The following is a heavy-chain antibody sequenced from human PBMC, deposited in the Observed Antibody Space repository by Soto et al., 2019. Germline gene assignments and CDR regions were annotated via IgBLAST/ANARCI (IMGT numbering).Heavy chain of an antibody. V-gene: IGHV5-51*01. CDR1: GYSFTNYW. CDR3: ARRRERATPPYYYYGMDV. Sequence: PGESLKISCQGSGYSFTNYWIAWVRQMPGKGLEWMGVIYPGDPDTRYNPSFQGQVTISADKSINTAYLQWSSLKASDTGIYYCARRRERATPPYYYYGMDVWGQGTTVTVSS. J-gene: IGHJ6*02. CDR2: IYPGDPDT.